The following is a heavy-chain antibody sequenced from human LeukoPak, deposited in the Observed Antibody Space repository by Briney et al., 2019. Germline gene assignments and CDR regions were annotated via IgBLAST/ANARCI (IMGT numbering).Heavy chain of an antibody. D-gene: IGHD3-22*01. Sequence: GASVKVSCKASGYTFTGYYMHWVRQAPGQGLEWMGWINPNSGGTNYAQKFQGRVTMTRDTSISTAYMELSRLRSDDTAVYYCARGRLARWLLLLTHRKTRDDAFDIWGQGTMVTVSS. CDR3: ARGRLARWLLLLTHRKTRDDAFDI. V-gene: IGHV1-2*02. CDR1: GYTFTGYY. CDR2: INPNSGGT. J-gene: IGHJ3*02.